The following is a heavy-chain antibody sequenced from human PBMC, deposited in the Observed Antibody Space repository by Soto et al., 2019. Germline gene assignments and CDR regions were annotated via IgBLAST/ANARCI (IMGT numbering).Heavy chain of an antibody. CDR3: AREMGYSYGHGWFDP. V-gene: IGHV1-18*01. D-gene: IGHD5-18*01. J-gene: IGHJ5*02. CDR1: GYTFTSYG. CDR2: ISAYNGNT. Sequence: ASVKVSCKASGYTFTSYGISWVRQAPGQGLEWMGWISAYNGNTNYAQKLQGRVTMTTDTSTSTAYMELRSLGSDDTAVYYCAREMGYSYGHGWFDPWGQGTLVTVSS.